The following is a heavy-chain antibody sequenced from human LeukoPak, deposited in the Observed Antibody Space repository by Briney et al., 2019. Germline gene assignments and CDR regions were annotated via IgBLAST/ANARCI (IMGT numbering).Heavy chain of an antibody. Sequence: PGASLRLSCAASGFTFSSYAMSWVRQAPGKGLEWVSAISGSGGSTYYADSVKGRFTICRDNSWSTLYLQMNSLRAENAAVYYCARTTGWLVYDAFDVWGQGTMVTVSS. CDR1: GFTFSSYA. CDR3: ARTTGWLVYDAFDV. CDR2: ISGSGGST. J-gene: IGHJ3*01. D-gene: IGHD6-19*01. V-gene: IGHV3-23*01.